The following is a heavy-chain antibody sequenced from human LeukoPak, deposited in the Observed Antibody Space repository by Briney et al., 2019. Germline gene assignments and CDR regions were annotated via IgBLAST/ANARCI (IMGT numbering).Heavy chain of an antibody. V-gene: IGHV1-18*01. D-gene: IGHD3-16*01. Sequence: ASVKVSCKASGYTFTSYGISWVRQAPGQGLEWMGWISAYNGNTNYAQKLQGRVTMTRDTSTSTVYMELSSLRSEDTAVYYCAREGYDYVWGSYSTSSLIVDYWGQGTLVTVSS. CDR1: GYTFTSYG. CDR3: AREGYDYVWGSYSTSSLIVDY. J-gene: IGHJ4*02. CDR2: ISAYNGNT.